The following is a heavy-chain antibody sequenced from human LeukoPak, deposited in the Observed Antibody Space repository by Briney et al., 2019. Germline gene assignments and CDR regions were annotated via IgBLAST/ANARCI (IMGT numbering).Heavy chain of an antibody. J-gene: IGHJ3*01. CDR1: GFTFDDYG. V-gene: IGHV3-20*04. CDR2: INWNGGST. Sequence: SGGSLRLSCAASGFTFDDYGMSWVRHAPGKGLEWVSGINWNGGSTGYADSVKGRFTISRDSSQKILNLQMNNLRVEDTAIYYCARGSTYDFWSGDALDVWGQGTMVTVAS. CDR3: ARGSTYDFWSGDALDV. D-gene: IGHD3-3*01.